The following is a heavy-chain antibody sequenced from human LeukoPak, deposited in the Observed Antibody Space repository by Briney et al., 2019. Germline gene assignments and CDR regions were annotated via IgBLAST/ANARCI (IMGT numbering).Heavy chain of an antibody. J-gene: IGHJ2*01. CDR1: GFTFSNYW. V-gene: IGHV3-7*01. D-gene: IGHD6-13*01. CDR2: MNQDGSGK. CDR3: ARAAYSSTWYSRYFDL. Sequence: GGSLRLSCAASGFTFSNYWMTWVRQAPGKGLEWVANMNQDGSGKYYVDSVKGRFAISRENAKNSLYLQMNSLRAGDTAVYYCARAAYSSTWYSRYFDLWGRGTLVTVSS.